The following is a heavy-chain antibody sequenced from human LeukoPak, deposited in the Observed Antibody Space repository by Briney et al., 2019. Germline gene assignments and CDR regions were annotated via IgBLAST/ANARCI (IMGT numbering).Heavy chain of an antibody. CDR1: GYSISSGYY. CDR2: IYHTGST. J-gene: IGHJ4*02. D-gene: IGHD3-22*01. Sequence: SETLSLTCTVSGYSISSGYYWGWIRQPPGKGLEWIGNIYHTGSTYYDPSLKSRVTISVDTSKNQFSLKLSSVTAADTAVYFCASDRSGYYYVDYWGQGTLVTVSS. V-gene: IGHV4-38-2*02. CDR3: ASDRSGYYYVDY.